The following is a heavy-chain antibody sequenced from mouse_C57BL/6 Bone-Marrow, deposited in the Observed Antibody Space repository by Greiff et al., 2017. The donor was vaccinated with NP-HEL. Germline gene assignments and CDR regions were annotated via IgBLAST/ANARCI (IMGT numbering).Heavy chain of an antibody. CDR2: ISSGGSYT. CDR1: GFTFSSYG. CDR3: ARSWFAY. Sequence: EVQGVESGGDLVKPGGSLKLSCAASGFTFSSYGMSWVRQTPDKRLEWVATISSGGSYTYYPDSVKGRFTISRDKAKNTLYLQMSSLKSEDTAMYYCARSWFAYWGQGTLVTVSA. J-gene: IGHJ3*01. V-gene: IGHV5-6*01.